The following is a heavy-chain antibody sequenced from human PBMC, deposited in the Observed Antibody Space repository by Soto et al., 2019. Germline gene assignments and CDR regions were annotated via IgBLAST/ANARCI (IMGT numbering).Heavy chain of an antibody. D-gene: IGHD3-10*01. J-gene: IGHJ4*02. CDR1: GFTFISYA. CDR3: AKGKYYASGNYYNNLDY. Sequence: GGSLRLSCAASGFTFISYAMSWVRQAPGKGLEWVSAISAGADFTYYAGSVKGRFTISRDNSKNTLYVQMSSLRAEDTALYYCAKGKYYASGNYYNNLDYWGQGTVVTVSS. CDR2: ISAGADFT. V-gene: IGHV3-23*01.